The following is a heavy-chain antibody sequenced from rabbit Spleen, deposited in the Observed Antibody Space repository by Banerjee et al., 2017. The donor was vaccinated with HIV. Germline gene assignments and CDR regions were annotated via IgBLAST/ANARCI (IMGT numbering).Heavy chain of an antibody. J-gene: IGHJ6*01. CDR2: ISTGDRGT. V-gene: IGHV1S45*01. D-gene: IGHD2-1*01. CDR1: GFSFSRSYW. Sequence: QEQLEESGGDLVKPEGSLTLTCTASGFSFSRSYWICWVRQAPGKGLEWIGYISTGDRGTRYANWAKGRFTGSKTSSTTVTLQMTSLTAADTATYLCARTTMTMVITFDFWGPGTLVTVS. CDR3: ARTTMTMVITFDF.